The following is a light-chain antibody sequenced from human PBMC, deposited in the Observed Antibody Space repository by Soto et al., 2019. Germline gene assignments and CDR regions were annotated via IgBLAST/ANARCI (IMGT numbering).Light chain of an antibody. CDR3: QQYGSSPYT. J-gene: IGKJ2*01. CDR2: GAS. V-gene: IGKV3-20*01. CDR1: QSVTSDY. Sequence: IVLTQSPGTLSLSPGERATLSCRASQSVTSDYLAWYQQKPGQPARLLIYGASNRATAIADRFSGSESATDFTLTISRVDPEDFAVYYCQQYGSSPYTFGPGTRLDI.